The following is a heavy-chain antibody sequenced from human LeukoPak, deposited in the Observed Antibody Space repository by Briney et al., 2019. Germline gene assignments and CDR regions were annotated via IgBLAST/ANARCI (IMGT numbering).Heavy chain of an antibody. V-gene: IGHV1-2*02. Sequence: ASVKVSCKASGYTFTGYYMHWVRQAPGQGLEWMGWINPNSGGTNYAQKFQGSVTMTTDTSTSTAYMELRSLGSDDTAVYYCAKDISHRYNYDSSGYYLLFDYWGQGTLVTVSS. CDR2: INPNSGGT. CDR1: GYTFTGYY. CDR3: AKDISHRYNYDSSGYYLLFDY. J-gene: IGHJ4*02. D-gene: IGHD3-22*01.